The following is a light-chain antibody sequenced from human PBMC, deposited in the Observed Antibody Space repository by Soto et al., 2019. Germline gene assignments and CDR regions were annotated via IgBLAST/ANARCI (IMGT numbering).Light chain of an antibody. J-gene: IGKJ4*01. V-gene: IGKV3-20*01. Sequence: EIVLTQSPGTLSLSPGERATLSCRASQSVSNNYLAWYQQKPGQAPRLLIYGASSRATGIPDRFSGSGSGTDFTLSISRLEPEDFAVYYCQQYASSPLLTFGGGTKVEIK. CDR2: GAS. CDR3: QQYASSPLLT. CDR1: QSVSNNY.